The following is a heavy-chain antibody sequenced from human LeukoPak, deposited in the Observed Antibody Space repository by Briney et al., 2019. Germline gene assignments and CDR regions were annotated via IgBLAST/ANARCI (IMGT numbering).Heavy chain of an antibody. J-gene: IGHJ4*02. Sequence: PGRSLRLSCAASGFTFSSYGMHWVRQAPGKGLEWVAVIRYDGSNKYYADSVKGRFTISRDNSKNTLYLQMNSLRAEDTAVYYCAKDPFRIQPTGYYFDYWGQGTLVTVSS. D-gene: IGHD1-1*01. CDR2: IRYDGSNK. V-gene: IGHV3-30*02. CDR3: AKDPFRIQPTGYYFDY. CDR1: GFTFSSYG.